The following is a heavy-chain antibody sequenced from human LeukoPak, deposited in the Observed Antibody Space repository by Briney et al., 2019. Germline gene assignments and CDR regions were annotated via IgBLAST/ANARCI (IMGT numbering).Heavy chain of an antibody. CDR2: ISSYNTNT. Sequence: GASVKVSCKAYGYTFNSDGISWVRQAPGQGLEWMGWISSYNTNTNYAQWLQGRVTMTADTPTNTAYMELRSLRSEDTAVYYCARDSTPRTGFDIWGQGTMVTVSS. V-gene: IGHV1-18*01. J-gene: IGHJ3*02. CDR1: GYTFNSDG. D-gene: IGHD3/OR15-3a*01. CDR3: ARDSTPRTGFDI.